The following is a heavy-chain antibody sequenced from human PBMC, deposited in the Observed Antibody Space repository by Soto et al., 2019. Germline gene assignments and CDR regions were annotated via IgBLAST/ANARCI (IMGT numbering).Heavy chain of an antibody. CDR2: IIPILGIA. Sequence: GASVKVSCKASGGTFSSYTISWVRQAPGQGLEWMGRIIPILGIANYAQKFQGRVTITADESTSTAYMELSSLRSEDTAVYYCASKDFDQFSLPAPLLSGMDVWGQGTTVTVSS. CDR3: ASKDFDQFSLPAPLLSGMDV. D-gene: IGHD3-9*01. J-gene: IGHJ6*02. CDR1: GGTFSSYT. V-gene: IGHV1-69*02.